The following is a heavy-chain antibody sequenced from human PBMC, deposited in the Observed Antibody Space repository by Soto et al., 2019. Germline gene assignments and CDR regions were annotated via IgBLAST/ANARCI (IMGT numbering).Heavy chain of an antibody. CDR1: GFTFSRGW. J-gene: IGHJ1*01. V-gene: IGHV3-7*01. Sequence: GGSLRLSCAASGFTFSRGWMSWVRQAPGKGLEWVASIKQDGSKKYYADSVKGRFTISRDNSKNTLYLQMNSLRAEDTAVYYSAKTTHLTYYYDSSGQNTPMNPHYFQHWGQGTLVTVSS. CDR3: AKTTHLTYYYDSSGQNTPMNPHYFQH. CDR2: IKQDGSKK. D-gene: IGHD3-22*01.